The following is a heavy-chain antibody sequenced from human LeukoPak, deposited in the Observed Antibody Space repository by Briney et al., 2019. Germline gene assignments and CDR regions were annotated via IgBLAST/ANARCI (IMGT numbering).Heavy chain of an antibody. CDR2: IYYSGST. CDR3: ARFETYYYGSGSSCYFDY. J-gene: IGHJ4*02. Sequence: SETLSLTCSVSGGSISSYYWSWIRQPPGKGLEWIGYIYYSGSTNYNPSLKSRVTISVDTSKNQFSLKLSSVTAADTAVYYCARFETYYYGSGSSCYFDYWGQGTLDTVSS. CDR1: GGSISSYY. V-gene: IGHV4-59*08. D-gene: IGHD3-10*01.